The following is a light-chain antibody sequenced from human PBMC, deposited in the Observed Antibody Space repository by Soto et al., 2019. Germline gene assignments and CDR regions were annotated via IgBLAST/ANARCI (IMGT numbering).Light chain of an antibody. V-gene: IGLV2-23*01. CDR1: SSDVGSYNL. CDR2: EGS. Sequence: QSVLTQPASVSGSPGQSITISCTATSSDVGSYNLVSWYQQHPCKAPKLMIYEGSKRPSGVSNRFSGSKSGNTASLTISGLQAEYEADYYCCSYAGSPTSTWVFGGGTKLTVL. J-gene: IGLJ3*02. CDR3: CSYAGSPTSTWV.